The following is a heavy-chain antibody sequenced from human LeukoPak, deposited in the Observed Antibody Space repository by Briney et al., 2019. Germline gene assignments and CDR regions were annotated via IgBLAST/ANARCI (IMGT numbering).Heavy chain of an antibody. CDR1: GGTFSSYA. CDR3: ARPFGYCSSTSCPSPFDY. J-gene: IGHJ4*02. Sequence: SVKVSCKASGGTFSSYAISWVRQAPGQGLEWMGGILPIFSTANYAQKFQGRVTITADESTSTAYMELSSLRSEDTAVYYCARPFGYCSSTSCPSPFDYWGQGTLVTVSS. D-gene: IGHD2-2*01. CDR2: ILPIFSTA. V-gene: IGHV1-69*01.